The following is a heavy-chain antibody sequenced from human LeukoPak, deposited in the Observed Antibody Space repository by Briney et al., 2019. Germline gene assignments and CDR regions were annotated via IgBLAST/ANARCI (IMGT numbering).Heavy chain of an antibody. D-gene: IGHD1-14*01. CDR1: GFTFSSYS. V-gene: IGHV3-21*01. CDR3: ARDITPPQRFGNAFDI. CDR2: ISSSSSYI. J-gene: IGHJ3*02. Sequence: GGSLRLSCAASGFTFSSYSMNWVRQAPGKGLEWVSSISSSSSYIYYADSVKGRFTISRDNAKNSLYLQMNSLRAEDTVVYYCARDITPPQRFGNAFDIWGQGTMVTVSS.